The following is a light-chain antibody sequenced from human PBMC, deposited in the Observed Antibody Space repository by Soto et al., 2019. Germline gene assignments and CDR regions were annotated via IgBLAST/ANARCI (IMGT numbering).Light chain of an antibody. CDR3: DSYTSSRAYV. CDR2: EVS. V-gene: IGLV2-14*01. CDR1: SSDVGGYNY. Sequence: QSALTQPASVSGSPGQSITISCTGTSSDVGGYNYVSWYQQQSGKAPKLIIHEVSNRPSGVSNRFSGSKSGNTASLTISGLQAEDEADYYCDSYTSSRAYVFGIGTQVTVL. J-gene: IGLJ1*01.